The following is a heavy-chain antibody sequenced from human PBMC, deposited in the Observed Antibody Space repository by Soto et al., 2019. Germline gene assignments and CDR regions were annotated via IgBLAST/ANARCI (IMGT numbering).Heavy chain of an antibody. CDR1: GFTFSSYG. CDR2: ISYDGSNK. D-gene: IGHD6-6*01. V-gene: IGHV3-30*03. CDR3: AASPPYYYGMDV. J-gene: IGHJ6*02. Sequence: QVQLVESGGGVVQPGRSLRLSCAASGFTFSSYGMHWVRQAPGKGLEWVAVISYDGSNKYYADSVKGRFTISRDNSKNTLYLQMNSLRAEDTAAYYCAASPPYYYGMDVWGQGTTVTVSS.